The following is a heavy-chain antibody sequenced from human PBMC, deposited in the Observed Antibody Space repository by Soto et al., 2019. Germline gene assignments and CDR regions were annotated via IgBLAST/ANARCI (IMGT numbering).Heavy chain of an antibody. CDR3: ARLLLSRVDFDP. CDR2: IDPSDSYT. J-gene: IGHJ5*02. D-gene: IGHD3-16*02. V-gene: IGHV5-10-1*01. CDR1: GYSFTSYW. Sequence: GESLRISWQGSGYSFTSYWSGWVRQMPGKGLEWMGRIDPSDSYTNYSPSFQGHVTISADKSISTAYLQWSSLKASDTAMYYCARLLLSRVDFDPWGQGTLVTVSS.